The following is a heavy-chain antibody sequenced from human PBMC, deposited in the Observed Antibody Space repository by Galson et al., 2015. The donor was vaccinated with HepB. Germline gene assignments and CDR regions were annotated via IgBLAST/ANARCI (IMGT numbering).Heavy chain of an antibody. J-gene: IGHJ6*03. V-gene: IGHV3-23*05. CDR1: GLTLETYD. CDR3: AKGSPTSFYHYCMDV. CDR2: ICENDIST. Sequence: SLRLSCAASGLTLETYDISWVRQAPGRGLQWVSAICENDISTHYADPVKGRFTISRQKSKNMVFLQMNRLKVEDTAVYYCAKGSPTSFYHYCMDVWGKGTTVTVSS. D-gene: IGHD2/OR15-2a*01.